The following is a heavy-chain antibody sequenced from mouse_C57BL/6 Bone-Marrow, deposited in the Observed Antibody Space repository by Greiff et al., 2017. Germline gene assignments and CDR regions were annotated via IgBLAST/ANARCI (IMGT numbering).Heavy chain of an antibody. V-gene: IGHV14-2*01. J-gene: IGHJ2*01. D-gene: IGHD1-1*01. CDR3: TRSLIDYGTND. Sequence: VQLQQSGAELVKPGASVKLSCKASGFNIKDYYIHWVKQRTEQGLEWIGRIDPEDGETKYAPKFQDKATITVDTSSNTAYLQLSSLTSEDTAVYYCTRSLIDYGTNDWGQGTTLTVSS. CDR1: GFNIKDYY. CDR2: IDPEDGET.